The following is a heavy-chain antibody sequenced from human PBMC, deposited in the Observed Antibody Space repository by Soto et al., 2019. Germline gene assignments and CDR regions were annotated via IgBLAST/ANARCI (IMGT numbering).Heavy chain of an antibody. V-gene: IGHV1-58*01. CDR3: AANKLYYLV. CDR1: GFTFRTSA. Sequence: SVKVSCKTSGFTFRTSAVQWVRQARGQRLEWIGWIVVGNGNTNYAQNFQERVTLTRDLATSPAYPELSSLRSEDTAKNYCAANKLYYLVWGRGPAVTV. J-gene: IGHJ6*03. CDR2: IVVGNGNT. D-gene: IGHD3-16*01.